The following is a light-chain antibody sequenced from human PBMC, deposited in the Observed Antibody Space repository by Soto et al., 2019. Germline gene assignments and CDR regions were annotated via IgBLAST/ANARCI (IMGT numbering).Light chain of an antibody. Sequence: DIQMTQSPSTLSGSVGDRVTITRRASQTISSWLAWYQQKPGKAPNLLIYKASTLKSGVPSRFSGSGSGTEFTLTISSLQPDDFATYYCQHYNSYSEAFGQGTKVDIK. CDR3: QHYNSYSEA. V-gene: IGKV1-5*03. CDR2: KAS. CDR1: QTISSW. J-gene: IGKJ1*01.